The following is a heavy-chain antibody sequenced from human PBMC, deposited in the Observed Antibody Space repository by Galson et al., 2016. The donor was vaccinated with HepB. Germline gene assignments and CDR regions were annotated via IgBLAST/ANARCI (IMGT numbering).Heavy chain of an antibody. V-gene: IGHV1-2*02. CDR1: GYSFIGYY. CDR2: INPNSGDT. CDR3: ALGSKSSTVTTKVGPFYFYGVDV. J-gene: IGHJ3*01. Sequence: SVKVSCKASGYSFIGYYLHWVRQAPGQGLEWMGWINPNSGDTRYAQKFQDRVSMTRDTSITTAYMELGSLRSDDTAMYYCALGSKSSTVTTKVGPFYFYGVDVWGQGTMVTVSS. D-gene: IGHD4-17*01.